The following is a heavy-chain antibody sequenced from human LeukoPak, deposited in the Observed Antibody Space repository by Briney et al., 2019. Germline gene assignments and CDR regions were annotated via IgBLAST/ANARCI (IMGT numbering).Heavy chain of an antibody. V-gene: IGHV4-59*01. CDR1: GGSISGYY. CDR3: ARGRYCSGGSCYSTLFFGHYYMDV. Sequence: SETLSLTCTVSGGSISGYYWSCIRQPPGKGLEWIGYIYYSGSTTYNPSPKSRVTISVDTSKNQFSLKLSSVTAADTAVYYCARGRYCSGGSCYSTLFFGHYYMDVWGKGTTVTISS. J-gene: IGHJ6*03. CDR2: IYYSGST. D-gene: IGHD2-15*01.